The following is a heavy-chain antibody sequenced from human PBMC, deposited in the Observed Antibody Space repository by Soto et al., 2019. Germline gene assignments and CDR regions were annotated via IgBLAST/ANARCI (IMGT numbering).Heavy chain of an antibody. D-gene: IGHD1-26*01. Sequence: QGQLVQSGAEVKRPGASVRVSCTASGYSFNNYGVSWVRQAPGQGLEWLGWISAYNGNKKYRQRLQGRVTLTTDRVSNTAFMELASLRSDDTAVYFCARDSGNYRMAFDIWGQGTMITVSS. V-gene: IGHV1-18*04. CDR3: ARDSGNYRMAFDI. CDR2: ISAYNGNK. J-gene: IGHJ3*02. CDR1: GYSFNNYG.